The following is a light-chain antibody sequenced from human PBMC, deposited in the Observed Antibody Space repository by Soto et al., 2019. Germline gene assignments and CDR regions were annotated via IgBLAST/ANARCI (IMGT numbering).Light chain of an antibody. Sequence: AIHLTQSPSSLSASVGDRVTITCRASQGISSALAWYQQKPGKAPKLLIYDASSLESGVPSRFSGSGSGTDFTLTISSLQPEDFATYYCQQFNNYITLGQGTRLEI. V-gene: IGKV1D-13*01. CDR3: QQFNNYIT. CDR2: DAS. J-gene: IGKJ5*01. CDR1: QGISSA.